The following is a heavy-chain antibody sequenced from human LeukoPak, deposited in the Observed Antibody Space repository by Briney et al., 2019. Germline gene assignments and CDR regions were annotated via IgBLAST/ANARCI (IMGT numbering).Heavy chain of an antibody. Sequence: GGSLRLSCAASGFTFSTYGMHWVRQAPGKGLEWVAIISYHGSNKYYADSVKGRFTISRDNSKNTLYLQMNSLRAEDTAVYYCAKDTASSWWYFDLWGRGTLVTVSS. CDR3: AKDTASSWWYFDL. CDR2: ISYHGSNK. J-gene: IGHJ2*01. CDR1: GFTFSTYG. D-gene: IGHD5-18*01. V-gene: IGHV3-30*18.